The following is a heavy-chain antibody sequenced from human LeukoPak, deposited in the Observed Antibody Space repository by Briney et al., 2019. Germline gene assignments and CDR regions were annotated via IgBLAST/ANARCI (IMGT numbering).Heavy chain of an antibody. J-gene: IGHJ3*02. Sequence: GASVKVSCKASGYTFTSYDINWVRQATGQGLEWMGWMNPNSGNTGYAQKFQGRVTITRNTSISTAYMELSSLRSEDTAVYYCATEIAAAGSGAFDIWGQGTMVTVSS. V-gene: IGHV1-8*03. CDR1: GYTFTSYD. CDR2: MNPNSGNT. CDR3: ATEIAAAGSGAFDI. D-gene: IGHD6-13*01.